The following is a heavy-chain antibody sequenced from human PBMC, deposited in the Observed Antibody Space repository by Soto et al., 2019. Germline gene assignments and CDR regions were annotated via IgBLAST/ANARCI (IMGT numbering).Heavy chain of an antibody. CDR1: GFTFSSYV. Sequence: GGFLRLSCAASGFTFSSYVMHWVRQPPGEGLEWVAVIWHDGSNKLYADSVKGRFTISRDNSKNTLYLQMNSLRVEDTAVYYCARDRGTVEVPPAIGWFDPWGQGTLVTVSS. J-gene: IGHJ5*02. D-gene: IGHD2-2*02. CDR3: ARDRGTVEVPPAIGWFDP. CDR2: IWHDGSNK. V-gene: IGHV3-33*01.